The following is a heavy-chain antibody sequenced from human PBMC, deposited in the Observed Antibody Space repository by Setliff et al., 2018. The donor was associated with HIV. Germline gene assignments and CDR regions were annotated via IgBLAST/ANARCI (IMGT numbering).Heavy chain of an antibody. V-gene: IGHV1-18*01. CDR3: VRGVTRDISGYYRDEYFQH. CDR1: GYRFNTYG. CDR2: ISPYNGDT. D-gene: IGHD3-22*01. J-gene: IGHJ1*01. Sequence: GASVKVSCKASGYRFNTYGISWVRQAPGQGLEWMGWISPYNGDTRFAQSLQGRVTLTTDTSTNTAYMEMRTLRSDDTAVYYCVRGVTRDISGYYRDEYFQHWGQGTTVTVSS.